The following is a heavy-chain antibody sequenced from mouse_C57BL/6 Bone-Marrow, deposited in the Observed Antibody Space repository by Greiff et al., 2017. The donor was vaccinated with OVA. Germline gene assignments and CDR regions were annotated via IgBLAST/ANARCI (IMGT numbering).Heavy chain of an antibody. CDR2: ISSGGSYT. J-gene: IGHJ4*01. CDR1: GFTFSSYG. V-gene: IGHV5-6*02. Sequence: DVKLVESGGDLVKPGGSLKLSCAASGFTFSSYGMSWVRQTPDKRLEWVATISSGGSYTYYPDSVKGRFTISRDNAKNTLYLQMSSLKSEDTAMYYCARPYGKYAMDYWGQGTSVTVSS. D-gene: IGHD2-1*01. CDR3: ARPYGKYAMDY.